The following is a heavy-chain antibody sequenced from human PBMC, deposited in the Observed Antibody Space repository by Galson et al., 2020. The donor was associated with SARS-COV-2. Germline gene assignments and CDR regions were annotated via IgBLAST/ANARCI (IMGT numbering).Heavy chain of an antibody. CDR2: LHSGGGT. Sequence: QLGESLKISCAASGFNVSSHYMSWVRQAPGKGLEWVSVLHSGGGTYYADSVKGRFTISRHNSKNTLYLQMNSLRPEDTAVYYCARDLINAFDIGGQGTMVTVSS. V-gene: IGHV3-53*04. CDR3: ARDLINAFDI. CDR1: GFNVSSHY. D-gene: IGHD3-22*01. J-gene: IGHJ3*02.